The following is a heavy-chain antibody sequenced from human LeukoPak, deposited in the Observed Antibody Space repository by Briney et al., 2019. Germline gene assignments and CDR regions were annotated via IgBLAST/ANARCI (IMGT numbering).Heavy chain of an antibody. CDR2: INPNSGGT. J-gene: IGHJ4*02. CDR1: KYTFTGYY. Sequence: ASVKVSCRASKYTFTGYYMHWVRQAPGQGLEWMGWINPNSGGTNYAQKFQGRVTMTRDTSITTAYMELSSLRSDDTAVYYCARDVKMYYYGSGTLGYWGQGTLVTVSS. CDR3: ARDVKMYYYGSGTLGY. D-gene: IGHD3-10*01. V-gene: IGHV1-2*02.